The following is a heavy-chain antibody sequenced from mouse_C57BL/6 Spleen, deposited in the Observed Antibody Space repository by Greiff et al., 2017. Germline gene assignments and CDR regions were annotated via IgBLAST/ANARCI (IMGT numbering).Heavy chain of an antibody. V-gene: IGHV1-42*01. Sequence: EVMLVESGPELVKPGASVKISCKASGYSFTGYYMNWVKQSPEKSLEWIGEINPSTSGTTYNQKFKAKATLTVDKSSSTAYMQLKSLTSEDSAVYYCARWRLGGFDDWGQGTTLTVSS. J-gene: IGHJ2*01. CDR3: ARWRLGGFDD. CDR1: GYSFTGYY. D-gene: IGHD4-1*01. CDR2: INPSTSGT.